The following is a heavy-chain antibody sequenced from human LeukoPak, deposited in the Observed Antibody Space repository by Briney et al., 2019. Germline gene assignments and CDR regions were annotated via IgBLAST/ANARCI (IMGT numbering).Heavy chain of an antibody. V-gene: IGHV3-23*01. CDR2: ISGSGGST. J-gene: IGHJ6*02. D-gene: IGHD3-10*01. Sequence: GGSLRLSCAASGFTFSSYAMSWVRQAPGKGLEWVSAISGSGGSTYYADSVKGRFTISRDNSKNTLYLQMNSLRAEDTAVYYCAKTPLAAPPPRGYYYGMDVWGQGTTVTVSS. CDR1: GFTFSSYA. CDR3: AKTPLAAPPPRGYYYGMDV.